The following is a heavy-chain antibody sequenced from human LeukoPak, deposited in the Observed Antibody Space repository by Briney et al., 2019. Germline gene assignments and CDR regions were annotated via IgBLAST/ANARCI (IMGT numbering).Heavy chain of an antibody. CDR1: GGSINNYY. CDR3: ARGSGWYPH. D-gene: IGHD6-19*01. J-gene: IGHJ1*01. V-gene: IGHV4-59*01. Sequence: PSETLSLTCTVSGGSINNYYWSWVRQPPGKGLEWIGYISYSGDTKYNPSLKSRLSMSVDTSKNQCSLMLTSVTAADTAVYYCARGSGWYPHWGQGTLVTVSS. CDR2: ISYSGDT.